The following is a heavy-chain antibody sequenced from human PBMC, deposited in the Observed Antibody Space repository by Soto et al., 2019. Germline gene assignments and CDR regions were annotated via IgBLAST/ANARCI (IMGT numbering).Heavy chain of an antibody. CDR3: ARAPYQPLILSGYYFDY. D-gene: IGHD2-2*01. Sequence: SETLSLTCTVSGDSISSGDYYWSWIRQPPGKGLEWIGYIYYSGSTYYNPSLKSRVTISVDTSKNQFSLKLSSVTAADTAVYYCARAPYQPLILSGYYFDYWGQGTLVTVSS. CDR1: GDSISSGDYY. V-gene: IGHV4-30-4*01. J-gene: IGHJ4*02. CDR2: IYYSGST.